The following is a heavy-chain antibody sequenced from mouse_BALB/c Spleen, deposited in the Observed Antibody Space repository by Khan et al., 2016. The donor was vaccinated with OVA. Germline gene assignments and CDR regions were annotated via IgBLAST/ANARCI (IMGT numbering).Heavy chain of an antibody. V-gene: IGHV2-6-5*01. Sequence: QVQLKQSGPGLVAPSQNLSITCTVSGFSLSDYGVSWIRQPPGKGLEWLGVIWGGGSTYYNSAVKSRLSISKDNSKSQVFLKMSSLQSDDTAMFYCAKVVWSYYYTLDYWGQGTSVTVSS. J-gene: IGHJ4*01. D-gene: IGHD1-1*02. CDR1: GFSLSDYG. CDR3: AKVVWSYYYTLDY. CDR2: IWGGGST.